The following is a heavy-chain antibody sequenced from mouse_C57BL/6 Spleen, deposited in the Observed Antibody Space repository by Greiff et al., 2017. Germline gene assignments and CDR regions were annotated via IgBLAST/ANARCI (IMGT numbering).Heavy chain of an antibody. CDR1: GYTFTDYY. CDR3: AIWDLDY. J-gene: IGHJ2*01. CDR2: IYPGSGNT. D-gene: IGHD4-1*01. V-gene: IGHV1-76*01. Sequence: QVQLKESGAELVRPGASVKLSCKASGYTFTDYYINWVKQRPGQGLEWIARIYPGSGNTYYNEKFKGKATLTAEKSSSTAYMQLSSLTSEDSAVYFCAIWDLDYWGQGTTLTVSS.